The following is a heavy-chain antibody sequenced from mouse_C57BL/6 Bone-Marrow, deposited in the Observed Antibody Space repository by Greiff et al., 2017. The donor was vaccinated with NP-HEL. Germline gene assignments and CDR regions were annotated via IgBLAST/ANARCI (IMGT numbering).Heavy chain of an antibody. V-gene: IGHV10-1*01. CDR3: VANYGSSWYYAMDY. CDR1: GFSFNTYA. D-gene: IGHD1-1*01. CDR2: IRSKSNNYAT. J-gene: IGHJ4*01. Sequence: EVQRVESGGGLVQPKGSLKLSCAASGFSFNTYAMNWVRQAPGKGLEWVARIRSKSNNYATYYADSVKDRFTISRDDSESMLYLQMNNVKTEDTAMYYCVANYGSSWYYAMDYWGQGTSVTVSS.